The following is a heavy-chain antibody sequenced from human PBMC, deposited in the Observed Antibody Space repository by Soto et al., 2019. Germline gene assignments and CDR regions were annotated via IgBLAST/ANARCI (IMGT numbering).Heavy chain of an antibody. V-gene: IGHV3-23*01. CDR1: GFSFSDYS. CDR2: LTPAGST. CDR3: AKRATTVPPPGNYFDC. D-gene: IGHD1-1*01. J-gene: IGHJ4*02. Sequence: EVQLLESGGGLVQPGGSLRLSCAASGFSFSDYSMTWVRQAPGRGLEWVSTLTPAGSTFYADSVKGRFTISRDNYRNTLSLQMYNLRAEDTARYYCAKRATTVPPPGNYFDCWGQGTLVTVSS.